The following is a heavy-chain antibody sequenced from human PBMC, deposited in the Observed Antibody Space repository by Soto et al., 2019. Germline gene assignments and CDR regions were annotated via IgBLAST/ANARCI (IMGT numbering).Heavy chain of an antibody. Sequence: PGGSLRLSCAASGFTFSSYAMSWVRQAPGKGLEWVSTISGSDGSTYYADSVKGRFTISRDNSKNTLYLQMNSLRAEDTAVYYCAKDQGSSWYEIDYWGQGTLVTVPQ. J-gene: IGHJ4*02. CDR1: GFTFSSYA. V-gene: IGHV3-23*01. CDR2: ISGSDGST. D-gene: IGHD6-13*01. CDR3: AKDQGSSWYEIDY.